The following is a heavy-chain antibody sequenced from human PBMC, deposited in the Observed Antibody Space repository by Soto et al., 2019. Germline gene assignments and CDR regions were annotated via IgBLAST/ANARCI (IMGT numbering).Heavy chain of an antibody. CDR2: IYYSGRT. V-gene: IGHV4-39*01. D-gene: IGHD2-21*02. CDR3: ARQRTTVVTQAYFDH. Sequence: NPSETLSLTCIVSGESISSSSYYWGWIRSPPGNGLEWIGSIYYSGRTYYNPSFKSRVTISIDTSKNQFSLKLSSVTATDTAVYYCARQRTTVVTQAYFDHWGQGALVTVSS. J-gene: IGHJ4*02. CDR1: GESISSSSYY.